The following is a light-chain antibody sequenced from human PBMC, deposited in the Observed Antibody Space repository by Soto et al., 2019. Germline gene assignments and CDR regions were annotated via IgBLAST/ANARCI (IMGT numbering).Light chain of an antibody. CDR2: DVS. CDR1: SSDVGGYNY. V-gene: IGLV2-14*01. Sequence: QLVLTQPASVSGSPGQSITISCTGTSSDVGGYNYVSWYQQHPGKAPKLMIYDVSNRPSGVSNRFSGSKSGNTASLTISGLQAEDEADYYCSSYTSSSIPVFGGGTQLTVL. J-gene: IGLJ7*01. CDR3: SSYTSSSIPV.